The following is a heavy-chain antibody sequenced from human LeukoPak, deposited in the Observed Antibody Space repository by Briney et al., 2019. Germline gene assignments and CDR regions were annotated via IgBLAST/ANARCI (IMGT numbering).Heavy chain of an antibody. J-gene: IGHJ4*02. V-gene: IGHV1-18*01. CDR3: ARDRFDY. D-gene: IGHD3-10*01. CDR1: GYTFTSYG. Sequence: GASVKVSCKASGYTFTSYGFTWVRQAPGQGLEWMGWISAYNSNTNYAKNLQGRVTMTTDTSTSTAYLELRSLRSGDTAVYYCARDRFDYWGQGALVTVSS. CDR2: ISAYNSNT.